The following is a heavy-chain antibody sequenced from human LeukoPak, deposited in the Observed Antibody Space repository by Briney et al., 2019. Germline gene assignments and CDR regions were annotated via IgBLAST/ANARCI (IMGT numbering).Heavy chain of an antibody. D-gene: IGHD2-15*01. Sequence: SVKVSCKASGGTFSSYAISWVRQAPGQGLEWMGGIIPIFGTANYAQKFPGRVTITADESTSTAYMELSSLRSEDTAVYYCAREASSIVVVVAATHNWFDPWGQGTLVTVSS. CDR3: AREASSIVVVVAATHNWFDP. CDR2: IIPIFGTA. CDR1: GGTFSSYA. V-gene: IGHV1-69*13. J-gene: IGHJ5*02.